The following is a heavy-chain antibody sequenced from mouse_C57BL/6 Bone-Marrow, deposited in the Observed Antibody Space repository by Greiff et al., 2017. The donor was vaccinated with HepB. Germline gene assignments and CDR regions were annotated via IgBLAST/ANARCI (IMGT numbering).Heavy chain of an antibody. CDR1: GFTFSNYW. CDR3: TVILPLAMDY. V-gene: IGHV6-3*01. CDR2: IRLKSDNYAT. Sequence: EVKLMESGGGLVQPGGSMKLSCVASGFTFSNYWMNWVRQSPEKGLEWVAQIRLKSDNYATHYAESVKGRFTISRDDSKSSVYLQMNNLRAEDTGIYYCTVILPLAMDYWGQGTSVTVSS. D-gene: IGHD1-1*01. J-gene: IGHJ4*01.